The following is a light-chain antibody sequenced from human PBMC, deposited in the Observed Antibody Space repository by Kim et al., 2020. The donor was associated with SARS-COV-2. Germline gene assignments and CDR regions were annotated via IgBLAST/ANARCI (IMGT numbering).Light chain of an antibody. J-gene: IGLJ1*01. V-gene: IGLV3-21*03. CDR2: DDR. CDR1: NIGSKG. CDR3: QVWDSNSEHYV. Sequence: SYELTQPPSLSVAPGKTARITCGGKNIGSKGVHWYQQKPCLAPVVVVYDDRDRPSGIPERFSGSNSGNTATLTISRVEAGDEADYYCQVWDSNSEHYVFGTGTKVTVL.